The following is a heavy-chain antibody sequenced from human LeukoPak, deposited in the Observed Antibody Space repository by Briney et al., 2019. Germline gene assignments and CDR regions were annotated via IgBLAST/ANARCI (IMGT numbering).Heavy chain of an antibody. D-gene: IGHD2-2*01. CDR3: AKDWVYCSSTSCYEENAFDI. CDR2: IRYDGSNK. Sequence: GGSLRLSCAASGFTFSSYGMHWVRQAPGKGLEWVAFIRYDGSNKYYADSVKGRFTISRDNSKNTLYLQMNSLRAEDTAVYYCAKDWVYCSSTSCYEENAFDIWAQGTMVTVSS. CDR1: GFTFSSYG. J-gene: IGHJ3*02. V-gene: IGHV3-30*02.